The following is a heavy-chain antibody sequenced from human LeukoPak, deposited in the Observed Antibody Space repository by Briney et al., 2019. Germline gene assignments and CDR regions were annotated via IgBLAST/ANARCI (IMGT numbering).Heavy chain of an antibody. D-gene: IGHD5-24*01. CDR2: IGYDGSNK. CDR1: GFTFSSYG. CDR3: AKDGYNYYVDY. Sequence: GGSLRLSCVASGFTFSSYGIHWVRQAPGKGLEWVAFIGYDGSNKYYRDSVKGRFTISRDNSKNTLYLQMNSLRAGDTAVYYCAKDGYNYYVDYWGQGTLVTVSS. J-gene: IGHJ4*02. V-gene: IGHV3-30*02.